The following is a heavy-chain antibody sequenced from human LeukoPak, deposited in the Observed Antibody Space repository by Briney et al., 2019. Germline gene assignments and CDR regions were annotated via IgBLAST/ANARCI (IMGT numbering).Heavy chain of an antibody. CDR2: IYYSGST. CDR3: ARGGYYYDRSGYYYPFDY. D-gene: IGHD3-22*01. J-gene: IGHJ4*02. Sequence: PSETLSLTCTVSGGSITSGDYYWSWIRQPPGKGLEWIGYIYYSGSTYYNPSLKSRVTMSVDTSKNQFSLRLSSVTAADTAVYYCARGGYYYDRSGYYYPFDYWGQGTLVTVSS. CDR1: GGSITSGDYY. V-gene: IGHV4-30-4*08.